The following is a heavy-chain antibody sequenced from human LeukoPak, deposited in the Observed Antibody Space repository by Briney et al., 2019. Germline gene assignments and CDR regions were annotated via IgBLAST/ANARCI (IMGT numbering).Heavy chain of an antibody. CDR2: ISYDGSSK. V-gene: IGHV3-30-3*01. CDR1: GFTFSSYA. D-gene: IGHD5-18*01. CDR3: ASSDTAMLLLDY. Sequence: GGSLRLSCAASGFTFSSYAMHWVRQAPGKGLEWVAVISYDGSSKYYADSVKGRFTISRDNSENTLYLQMSSLKTDDSAVYCCASSDTAMLLLDYWGQGTLVTVSS. J-gene: IGHJ4*02.